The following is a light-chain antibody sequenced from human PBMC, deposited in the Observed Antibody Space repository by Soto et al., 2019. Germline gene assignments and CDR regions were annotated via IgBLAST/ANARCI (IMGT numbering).Light chain of an antibody. Sequence: QSVLTQPASVPGSPGQSITISCSGTSSDVGAYNFVSWYQQHPGRAPKLILYDVTSRPSNVSNRFSGSKSGNTASLSISGLRPEDEADYFCSSYTRTATRYVFGSGTKVTVL. CDR3: SSYTRTATRYV. J-gene: IGLJ1*01. CDR2: DVT. CDR1: SSDVGAYNF. V-gene: IGLV2-14*03.